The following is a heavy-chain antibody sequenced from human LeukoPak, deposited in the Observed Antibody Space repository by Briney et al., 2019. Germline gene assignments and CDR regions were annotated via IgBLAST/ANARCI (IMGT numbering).Heavy chain of an antibody. J-gene: IGHJ4*02. V-gene: IGHV3-23*01. CDR2: ISGSGTGT. D-gene: IGHD6-19*01. CDR1: GFTFSSYA. Sequence: QPGGSLRLSCAASGFTFSSYAMSWVRQAPGKGLEWVSTISGSGTGTYYADSVKGRFTISRDNSKYTLYLQMNSLRADGTAVYYCAKGGYSSGWRNYFDYWGQGTLVTVSS. CDR3: AKGGYSSGWRNYFDY.